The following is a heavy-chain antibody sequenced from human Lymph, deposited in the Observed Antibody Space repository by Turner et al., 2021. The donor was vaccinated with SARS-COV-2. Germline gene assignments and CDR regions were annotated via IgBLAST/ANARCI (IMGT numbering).Heavy chain of an antibody. D-gene: IGHD3-22*01. CDR3: ARDVPLSGDSSGYYS. J-gene: IGHJ4*02. V-gene: IGHV3-33*01. CDR1: GFTFSSYG. Sequence: QVQLVESGGGVVQPGRSLRLSCAASGFTFSSYGMHWVRQAPGKGLEWVAVIWYDGSNKYYADSVKGRFTISRDNSKNTLYLQMNSLRAEDTAVYYCARDVPLSGDSSGYYSWGQGTLVTVSS. CDR2: IWYDGSNK.